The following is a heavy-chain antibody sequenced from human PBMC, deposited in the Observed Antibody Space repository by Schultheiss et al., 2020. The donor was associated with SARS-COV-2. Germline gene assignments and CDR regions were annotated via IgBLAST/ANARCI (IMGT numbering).Heavy chain of an antibody. Sequence: SETLSLTCTVSGGSVSSGSYYWSWIRQPPGKGLEWIGEINHSGSTNYNPSLKSRVTISVDTSKNQFSLKLSSVTAADTAVYYCARATSGELFDYWGQGTLVTVSS. CDR2: INHSGST. CDR3: ARATSGELFDY. V-gene: IGHV4-61*01. D-gene: IGHD3-10*01. CDR1: GGSVSSGSYY. J-gene: IGHJ4*02.